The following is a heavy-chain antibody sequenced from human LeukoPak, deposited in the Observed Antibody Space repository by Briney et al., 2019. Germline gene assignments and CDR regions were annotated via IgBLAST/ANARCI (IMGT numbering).Heavy chain of an antibody. J-gene: IGHJ5*02. CDR1: GYSISSGYY. Sequence: PSETLTLTCAVSGYSISSGYYWGWLRPPPGKGLEWIGIIYHSGSTYYNPSLKSRVTISGDTSKNQFSLKLSSVTAADTAVYYCARSNGDYSWFDPWGQGTLVTVSS. D-gene: IGHD4-17*01. CDR2: IYHSGST. CDR3: ARSNGDYSWFDP. V-gene: IGHV4-38-2*01.